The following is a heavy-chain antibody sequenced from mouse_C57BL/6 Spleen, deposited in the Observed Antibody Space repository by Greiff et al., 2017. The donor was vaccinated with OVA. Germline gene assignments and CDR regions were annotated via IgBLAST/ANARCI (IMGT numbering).Heavy chain of an antibody. D-gene: IGHD1-1*01. CDR2: IYPGSGST. Sequence: QVQLQQPGAELVKPGASVKMSCKASGYTFTSYWITWVKQRPGQGLEWIGDIYPGSGSTNYNEKFKSKATLTVDTSSSTAYMQLSSLTSEDSAVYYCARYWDLYYGSSPAWFAYWGQGTLVTVSA. J-gene: IGHJ3*01. V-gene: IGHV1-55*01. CDR3: ARYWDLYYGSSPAWFAY. CDR1: GYTFTSYW.